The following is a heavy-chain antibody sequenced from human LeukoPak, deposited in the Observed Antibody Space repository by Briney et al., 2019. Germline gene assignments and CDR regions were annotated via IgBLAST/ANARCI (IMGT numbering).Heavy chain of an antibody. J-gene: IGHJ4*02. D-gene: IGHD2-15*01. Sequence: PGGSLRLSCAASGFTFSSYSMNWVRQAPGKGLEWVSSISSSSSYIYYADSVKGRFTISRDNAKNSLYAQMSSLRAEDAAVYYCAKSHSVAQRGYFDYWGQGTLVTVSS. CDR3: AKSHSVAQRGYFDY. CDR2: ISSSSSYI. CDR1: GFTFSSYS. V-gene: IGHV3-21*04.